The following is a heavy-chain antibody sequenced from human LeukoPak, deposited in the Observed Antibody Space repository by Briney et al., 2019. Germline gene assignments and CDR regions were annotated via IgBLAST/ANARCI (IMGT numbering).Heavy chain of an antibody. CDR3: ASLYGSGPKWSDP. CDR1: GGSISRYY. J-gene: IGHJ5*02. Sequence: PSETLSLTCTVSGGSISRYYWSWIRQPPGKGLEWIGYVYYSGSTNYNPSLKSRVTISVDTSKNQFSLKLSSVTAEDTAVYYCASLYGSGPKWSDPWGQGTLVTVSS. V-gene: IGHV4-59*12. D-gene: IGHD3-10*01. CDR2: VYYSGST.